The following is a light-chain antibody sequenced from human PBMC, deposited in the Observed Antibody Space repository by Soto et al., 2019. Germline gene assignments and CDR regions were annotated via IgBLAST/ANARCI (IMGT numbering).Light chain of an antibody. V-gene: IGKV1-6*01. Sequence: AIQMTQSPSSLSASVGDRVTITCRAGQGIRNDLGWYQQKPGKAPNLLIYATSSLQSGIPSRFRGSRSGTEFTLTVSSLQPEDFATYYCLQDHDDSWTFGQGTKVDIK. J-gene: IGKJ1*01. CDR3: LQDHDDSWT. CDR1: QGIRND. CDR2: ATS.